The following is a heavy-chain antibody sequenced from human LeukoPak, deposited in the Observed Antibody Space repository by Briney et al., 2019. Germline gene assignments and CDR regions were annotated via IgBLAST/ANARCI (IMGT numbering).Heavy chain of an antibody. CDR2: INPNNGDT. J-gene: IGHJ4*02. D-gene: IGHD2-2*01. CDR3: ARANFLYCSSTTCLFDY. CDR1: GYTFTDYY. V-gene: IGHV1-2*02. Sequence: ASVKVSCKASGYTFTDYYMHWVRQAPGQGFEWMGWINPNNGDTNYAQKFQGRVTMTRDTSISTAHMEVSRLRSDDTAVYYCARANFLYCSSTTCLFDYWGQGTLVTVSS.